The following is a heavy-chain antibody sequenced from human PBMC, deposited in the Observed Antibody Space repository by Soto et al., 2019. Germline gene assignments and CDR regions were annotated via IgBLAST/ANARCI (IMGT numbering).Heavy chain of an antibody. V-gene: IGHV3-30*18. CDR2: IANDGRSE. CDR1: GLTFSAAG. Sequence: QVQLVESGGGVVQPGRSLRLSCAASGLTFSAAGMHWVRQALGKGLEWVAFIANDGRSESYADSVKGRFTISRDNSQNRLYLQMNGLRAEDTAVYYCAKDKGRTAIDYWGQGTLVSVSS. J-gene: IGHJ4*02. CDR3: AKDKGRTAIDY.